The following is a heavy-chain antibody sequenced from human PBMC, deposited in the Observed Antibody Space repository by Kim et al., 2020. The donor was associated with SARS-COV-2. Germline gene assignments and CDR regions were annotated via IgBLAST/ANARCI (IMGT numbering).Heavy chain of an antibody. J-gene: IGHJ4*02. Sequence: NSTPSLKSRVTISVDTSKNQFSLKLSSVTAADTAVYYCARITSGWTPFDYWGQGTLVTVSS. CDR3: ARITSGWTPFDY. D-gene: IGHD1-20*01. V-gene: IGHV4-34*01.